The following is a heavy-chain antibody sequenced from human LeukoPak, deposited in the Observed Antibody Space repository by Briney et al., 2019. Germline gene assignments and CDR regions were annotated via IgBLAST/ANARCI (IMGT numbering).Heavy chain of an antibody. D-gene: IGHD3-22*01. V-gene: IGHV1-3*01. CDR3: ARDLPIVGDYFDY. J-gene: IGHJ4*02. CDR1: GYTFTRYA. Sequence: GASVKASCKASGYTFTRYAMHWVRQAPGQRLEWMGWINAGNGNTKYSQKFQGRVTITRDTSASTAYIELSSLRSEDTAVYCCARDLPIVGDYFDYWGQGTLVTVSS. CDR2: INAGNGNT.